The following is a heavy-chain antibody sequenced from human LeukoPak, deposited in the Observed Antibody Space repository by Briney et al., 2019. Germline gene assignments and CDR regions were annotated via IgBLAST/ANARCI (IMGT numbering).Heavy chain of an antibody. CDR2: ITSHGTNT. J-gene: IGHJ4*02. D-gene: IGHD3-10*01. CDR1: GFTFTSHW. CDR3: VREVYGPRHLPFDS. Sequence: GESLRLSCAASGFTFTSHWIHWVRQAPGKGLVWVSRITSHGTNTTYADSVKGRFTVSRDNAKNTLFLQMNSLRAEDTALYYCVREVYGPRHLPFDSWGQGPLVPRS. V-gene: IGHV3-74*01.